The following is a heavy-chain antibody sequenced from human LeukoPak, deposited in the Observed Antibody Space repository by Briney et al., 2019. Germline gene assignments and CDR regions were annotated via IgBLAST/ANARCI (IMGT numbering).Heavy chain of an antibody. CDR1: GFTVSSNY. V-gene: IGHV3-66*01. CDR3: ARGSIRWYSSSRYYFDY. J-gene: IGHJ4*02. CDR2: IYSGGST. D-gene: IGHD6-13*01. Sequence: GGSLRLSCAASGFTVSSNYMSWVRQAPGKGLEWVSVIYSGGSTYYADSVKGRFTISRDNSKNTLYLQMNSLRAEDTAVYYCARGSIRWYSSSRYYFDYWGQGTLVTVSS.